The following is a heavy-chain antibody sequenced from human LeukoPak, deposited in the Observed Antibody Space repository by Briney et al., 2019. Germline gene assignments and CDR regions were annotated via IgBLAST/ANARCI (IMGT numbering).Heavy chain of an antibody. J-gene: IGHJ4*02. CDR2: ISGSGGST. D-gene: IGHD3-16*02. CDR3: AKSYDYVWGSYRLSHFDY. Sequence: GGSLRLSCAASGFTFSSYSMNWVRQAPGKGLEWVSAISGSGGSTYYADSVKGRFTISRDNSKNTLYLQMNSLRAEDTAVYYCAKSYDYVWGSYRLSHFDYWGQGTLVTVSS. CDR1: GFTFSSYS. V-gene: IGHV3-23*01.